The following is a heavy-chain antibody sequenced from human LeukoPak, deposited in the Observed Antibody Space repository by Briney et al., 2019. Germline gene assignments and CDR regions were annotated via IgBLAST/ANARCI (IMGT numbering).Heavy chain of an antibody. D-gene: IGHD3-3*01. Sequence: GSLRLSCAASGFTFGSYDLSWIRQPPGKGLEWIGEINHSGITNYNPSLKSRVTISVDTSKNQFSLKLSSVTAADTAVYYCAKQGYYDFWSGLYWYFDLWGRGTLVTVSS. CDR1: GFTFGSYD. CDR2: INHSGIT. V-gene: IGHV4-34*08. CDR3: AKQGYYDFWSGLYWYFDL. J-gene: IGHJ2*01.